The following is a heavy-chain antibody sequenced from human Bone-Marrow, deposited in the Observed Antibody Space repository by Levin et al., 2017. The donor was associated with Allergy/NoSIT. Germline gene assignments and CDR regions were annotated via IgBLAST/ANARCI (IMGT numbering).Heavy chain of an antibody. J-gene: IGHJ3*02. CDR2: VSYDGNIK. V-gene: IGHV3-30-3*01. CDR1: GFTLSTYS. D-gene: IGHD5-18*01. Sequence: LSLTCVASGFTLSTYSMHWVRQAPGKGLEWVAVVSYDGNIKDYVDSVRGRFTISRDSSKNALFLQMNSLRPEDTAVYYCARDRIQIWSYVGTFDIWGRGTMVTVSS. CDR3: ARDRIQIWSYVGTFDI.